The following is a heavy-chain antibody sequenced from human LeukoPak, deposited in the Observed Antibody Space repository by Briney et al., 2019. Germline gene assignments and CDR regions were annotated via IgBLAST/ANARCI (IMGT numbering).Heavy chain of an antibody. D-gene: IGHD3-10*01. CDR1: GFTFSSYA. CDR3: AASGLLWFGELWGPLTFDY. V-gene: IGHV3-23*01. CDR2: ISGSGGST. J-gene: IGHJ4*02. Sequence: GGSLRLSCAASGFTFSSYAMSWVRQAPGKGLEWVSAISGSGGSTYYADSVKGRFTISRDNSKNTLYLQMNSLRAEDTAVYYCAASGLLWFGELWGPLTFDYWGQGTPVTVSS.